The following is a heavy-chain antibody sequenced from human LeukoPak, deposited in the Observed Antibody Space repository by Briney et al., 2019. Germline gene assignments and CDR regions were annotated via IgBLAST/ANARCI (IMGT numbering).Heavy chain of an antibody. D-gene: IGHD3-22*01. V-gene: IGHV3-15*01. J-gene: IGHJ4*02. CDR1: GFTFSNAW. CDR3: TTEAYYYDSGAIKYFDY. CDR2: IKSKTDGGAT. Sequence: GSLRLSCAASGFTFSNAWMSWVRQAPGKGLEWVGRIKSKTDGGATHYAAPVKGRFTISRDDSKNTLYLQMNSLKTEDTAVYYCTTEAYYYDSGAIKYFDYWGQGTLVTVSS.